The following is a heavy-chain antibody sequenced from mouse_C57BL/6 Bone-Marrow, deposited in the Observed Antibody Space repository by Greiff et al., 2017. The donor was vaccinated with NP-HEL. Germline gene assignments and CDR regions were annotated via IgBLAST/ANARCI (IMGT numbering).Heavy chain of an antibody. CDR2: INPNNGGT. CDR1: GYTFTDYN. J-gene: IGHJ2*01. Sequence: EVQLQESGPELVKPGASVKMSCKASGYTFTDYNMHWVKQSHGKSLEWIGYINPNNGGTSYNQKFKGKATLTVNKSSSTAYMELRSLTSEDSAVYYCARKADGNYDYWGQGTTLTVSS. CDR3: ARKADGNYDY. D-gene: IGHD2-1*01. V-gene: IGHV1-22*01.